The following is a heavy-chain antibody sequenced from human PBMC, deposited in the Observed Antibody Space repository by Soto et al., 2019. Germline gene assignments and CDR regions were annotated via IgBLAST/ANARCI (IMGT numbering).Heavy chain of an antibody. CDR2: VFYSGST. D-gene: IGHD3-10*01. V-gene: IGHV4-59*12. Sequence: SETLSLTCIVSGASISNYYWTWFRQPPEKGLEYIGYVFYSGSTGYNPSLKSRVTISVDTSKNQFSLKLSSVTAADTAVYFCARTYYYRSGTYFAWFDPWGQGTLVTVS. CDR1: GASISNYY. CDR3: ARTYYYRSGTYFAWFDP. J-gene: IGHJ5*02.